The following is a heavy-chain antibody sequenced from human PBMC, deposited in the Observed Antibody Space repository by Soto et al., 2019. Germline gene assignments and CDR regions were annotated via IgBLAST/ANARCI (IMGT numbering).Heavy chain of an antibody. D-gene: IGHD3-10*01. J-gene: IGHJ4*02. CDR2: ISAYNGNT. CDR1: GYTFTSYG. Sequence: QVPLVQSGAEVKKPGASVKVSCKASGYTFTSYGISWVRQAPGQGLEWMGWISAYNGNTNYAQKLQGRVTMTTDTSTSTAYMELRSLRSDDTAVYYCARDAAPMVRGGGTWSYWGQGTLVTVSS. CDR3: ARDAAPMVRGGGTWSY. V-gene: IGHV1-18*04.